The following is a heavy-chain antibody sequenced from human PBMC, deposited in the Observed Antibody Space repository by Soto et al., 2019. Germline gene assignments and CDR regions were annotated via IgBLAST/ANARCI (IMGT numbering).Heavy chain of an antibody. CDR3: WRNDGDDSTNF. CDR1: GYTIRSSR. Sequence: ASVKLSCPASGYTIRSSRLNLVRRASGQGLEWMGRIATHDGSAVSAQSLQGRLILTRDSFTNTAYMELGGLTSDDTGLYYCWRNDGDDSTNFWGQGTLFTVYS. CDR2: IATHDGSA. V-gene: IGHV1-18*04. D-gene: IGHD3-22*01. J-gene: IGHJ4*02.